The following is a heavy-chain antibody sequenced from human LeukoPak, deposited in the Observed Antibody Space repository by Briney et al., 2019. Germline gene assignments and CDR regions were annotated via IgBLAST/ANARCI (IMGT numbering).Heavy chain of an antibody. CDR3: ARSYGDYYGY. CDR2: INHSGST. Sequence: SETLSLTCAVYGGSFNGYYWSWIRQPPGKGLEWIGEINHSGSTNYNPSLKSRVTISVDTSKNQFSLKLSSVTAADTAVYYCARSYGDYYGYWGQGTLVTVSS. V-gene: IGHV4-34*01. D-gene: IGHD4-17*01. J-gene: IGHJ4*02. CDR1: GGSFNGYY.